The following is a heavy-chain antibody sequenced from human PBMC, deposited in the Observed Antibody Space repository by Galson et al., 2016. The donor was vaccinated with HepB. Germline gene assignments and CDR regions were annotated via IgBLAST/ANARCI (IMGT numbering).Heavy chain of an antibody. Sequence: SVKVSCKASGYTFNAYYMHWVRQAPGQGFEWIGWIDPNSGGTNYAQKFQGWVTMTRDTSISTAYMELSRLRSDDTAVYYCARQYNYGSSQKCFDLWGQVTLVTVSS. CDR3: ARQYNYGSSQKCFDL. CDR1: GYTFNAYY. CDR2: IDPNSGGT. V-gene: IGHV1-2*04. D-gene: IGHD5-18*01. J-gene: IGHJ4*02.